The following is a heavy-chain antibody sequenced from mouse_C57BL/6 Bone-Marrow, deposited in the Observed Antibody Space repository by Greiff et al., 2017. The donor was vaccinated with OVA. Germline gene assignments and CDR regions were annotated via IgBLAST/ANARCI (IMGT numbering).Heavy chain of an antibody. J-gene: IGHJ2*01. Sequence: EVKLMESGGGLVQPGGSLKLSCAASGFTFSDYYMYWVRQTPEKRLEWVAYISNGGGSTYCPDTVKGRFTISRDNAKNTLYLQMSRLKSEDTAMYYCARQVSYYFDYWGQGTTLTVSS. CDR3: ARQVSYYFDY. D-gene: IGHD6-2*01. V-gene: IGHV5-12*01. CDR2: ISNGGGST. CDR1: GFTFSDYY.